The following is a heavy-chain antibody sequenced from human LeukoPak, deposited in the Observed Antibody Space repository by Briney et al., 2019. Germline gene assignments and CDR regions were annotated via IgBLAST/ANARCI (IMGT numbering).Heavy chain of an antibody. D-gene: IGHD3-10*01. J-gene: IGHJ4*02. CDR2: IYHSGST. Sequence: SETLSLTCAVSGYSISSGYYWGWIRQPPGKGLEWIGSIYHSGSTYYNPSLKSRVTISVDTSKNQFPLKLSSVTAADPAVYYCARDEEGFGELLGYFDYWGQGTLVTVSS. CDR1: GYSISSGYY. CDR3: ARDEEGFGELLGYFDY. V-gene: IGHV4-38-2*02.